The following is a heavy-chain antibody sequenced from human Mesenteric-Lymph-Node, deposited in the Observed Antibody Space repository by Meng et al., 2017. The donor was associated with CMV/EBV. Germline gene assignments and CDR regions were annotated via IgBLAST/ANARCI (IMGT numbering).Heavy chain of an antibody. J-gene: IGHJ4*02. CDR3: ARVSRHYGSGRNLDY. Sequence: GESLKISCAASGFTFSSYAMHWVRQAPGKGLEYVSAISSNGGSTYYADSVKGRFTISRDNAKNSLYLQMNSLRAEDTAVYYCARVSRHYGSGRNLDYWGQGTLVTVSS. V-gene: IGHV3-64*02. CDR1: GFTFSSYA. CDR2: ISSNGGST. D-gene: IGHD3-10*01.